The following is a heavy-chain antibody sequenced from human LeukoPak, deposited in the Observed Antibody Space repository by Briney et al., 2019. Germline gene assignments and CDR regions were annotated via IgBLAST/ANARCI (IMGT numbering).Heavy chain of an antibody. D-gene: IGHD6-6*01. J-gene: IGHJ4*02. Sequence: GGSLRLSCAASGFNFSIHWMTWVRQAPGKGLEWVANIPDDGSETNYVDSVKGRFTISRDNAKNSLYLQMNSLRAEDTAVYYCARSLYSSSPAGDYWGQGTLVTVSS. CDR3: ARSLYSSSPAGDY. CDR1: GFNFSIHW. V-gene: IGHV3-7*01. CDR2: IPDDGSET.